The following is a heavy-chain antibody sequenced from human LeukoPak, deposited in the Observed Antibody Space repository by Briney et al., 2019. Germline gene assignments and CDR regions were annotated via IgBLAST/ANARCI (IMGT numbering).Heavy chain of an antibody. V-gene: IGHV4-39*07. CDR1: GGSISSSSYY. D-gene: IGHD3-22*01. CDR3: ARDGPLNSGVRYYYDSSGRFDP. J-gene: IGHJ5*02. CDR2: IYYSGST. Sequence: PSETLSLTCTVSGGSISSSSYYWGWIRQPPGKGLEWIGSIYYSGSTYYNPSLKSRVTISVDTSKNQFSLKLSSVTAADTAVYYCARDGPLNSGVRYYYDSSGRFDPWGQGTLVTVSS.